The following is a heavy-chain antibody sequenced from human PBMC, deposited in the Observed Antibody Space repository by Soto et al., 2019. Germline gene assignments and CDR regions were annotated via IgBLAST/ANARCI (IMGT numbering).Heavy chain of an antibody. V-gene: IGHV4-59*08. Sequence: QVQLQESGPGLVKPSETLSLTCTVSGGSISSYYWSWIRQPPGKGLEWIGYTYYSGSTNYNPSLKSGGTISVDTSKNEFSLKLSSVTAADTAVYYCARQLGYCSSTSCYSAYYYMDVWGKGTTVTVSS. CDR2: TYYSGST. CDR3: ARQLGYCSSTSCYSAYYYMDV. J-gene: IGHJ6*03. D-gene: IGHD2-2*02. CDR1: GGSISSYY.